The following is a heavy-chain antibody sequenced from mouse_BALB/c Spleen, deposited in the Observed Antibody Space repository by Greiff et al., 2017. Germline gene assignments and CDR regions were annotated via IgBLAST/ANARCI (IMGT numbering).Heavy chain of an antibody. CDR1: GFTFSSFG. J-gene: IGHJ3*01. D-gene: IGHD2-4*01. CDR2: ISSGSSTI. V-gene: IGHV5-17*02. Sequence: DVHLVESGGGLVQPGGSRKLSCAASGFTFSSFGMHWVRQAPEKGLEWVAYISSGSSTIYYADTVKGRFTISRDNPKNTLFLQMTSLRSEDTAMYYCARYDDYDGGFAYWGQGTLVTVSA. CDR3: ARYDDYDGGFAY.